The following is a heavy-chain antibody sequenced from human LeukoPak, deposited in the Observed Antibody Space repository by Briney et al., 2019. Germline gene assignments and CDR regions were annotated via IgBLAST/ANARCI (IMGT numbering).Heavy chain of an antibody. CDR2: IYHSGST. J-gene: IGHJ5*02. CDR3: ARASGSPVLRYFDWKRERNWFDP. Sequence: SETLPLTCTVSGGSISSGGYYWSWIRQPPGKGLEWIGYIYHSGSTYYNPSLKSRVTISVDTSKNQFSLKLSSVTAADTAVYYCARASGSPVLRYFDWKRERNWFDPWGQGTLVTVSS. CDR1: GGSISSGGYY. V-gene: IGHV4-30-2*01. D-gene: IGHD3-9*01.